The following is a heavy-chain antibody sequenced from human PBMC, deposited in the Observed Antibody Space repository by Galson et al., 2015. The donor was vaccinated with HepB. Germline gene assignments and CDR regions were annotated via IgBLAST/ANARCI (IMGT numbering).Heavy chain of an antibody. J-gene: IGHJ4*02. CDR2: ISSSSVTI. Sequence: SLRLSCAASGFMFSNYNMNWVRQAPGKGLEWVSYISSSSVTIYYADSVKGRFTISRDNAKNSLYLQMNSLRYEDTAVYYCARGSYGDYTFSTDYWGQGTLVTISS. V-gene: IGHV3-48*02. CDR1: GFMFSNYN. CDR3: ARGSYGDYTFSTDY. D-gene: IGHD4-17*01.